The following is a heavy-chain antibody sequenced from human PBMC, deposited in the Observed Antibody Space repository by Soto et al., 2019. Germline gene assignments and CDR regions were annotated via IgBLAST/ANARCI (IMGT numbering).Heavy chain of an antibody. Sequence: PSETRSLTXSVSGASTVSHYHWTWIRQPPGKGLEWMGYIFNSGTTFYNPSLTSRLSISMDTSGNHFSLELRSVTAADTAVYYCALALGPTTGLDYWGQGTLVTVSS. CDR1: GASTVSHYH. D-gene: IGHD1-26*01. J-gene: IGHJ4*02. CDR2: IFNSGTT. V-gene: IGHV4-59*06. CDR3: ALALGPTTGLDY.